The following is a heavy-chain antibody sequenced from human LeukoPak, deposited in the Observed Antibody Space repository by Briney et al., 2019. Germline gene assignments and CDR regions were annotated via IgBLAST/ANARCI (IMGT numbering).Heavy chain of an antibody. CDR3: AKIPSFLGDAIEY. J-gene: IGHJ4*02. CDR2: ISGSGGST. D-gene: IGHD2-8*01. Sequence: GGSLRLSCVASVFSLSSYWMKWVRQAQWKGLEWVSAISGSGGSTYYADSVKGRFTISRDNSKNTLYLQMNSLRAEDTAVYYCAKIPSFLGDAIEYWGQGTLVTVSS. V-gene: IGHV3-23*01. CDR1: VFSLSSYW.